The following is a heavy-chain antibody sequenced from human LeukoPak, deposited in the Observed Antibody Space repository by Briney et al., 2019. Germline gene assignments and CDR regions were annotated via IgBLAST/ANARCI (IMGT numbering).Heavy chain of an antibody. V-gene: IGHV3-21*01. CDR2: ISSSSSYI. CDR1: GFTFSSYS. Sequence: GGSLRLSCAASGFTFSSYSTNWVRQAPGKGLEWVSSISSSSSYIYYADSVKGRFTISRDNAKNSLYLQMNSLRAEDTAVYYCARDGAYGEVVGWGQGTLVTVSS. D-gene: IGHD4-17*01. J-gene: IGHJ4*02. CDR3: ARDGAYGEVVG.